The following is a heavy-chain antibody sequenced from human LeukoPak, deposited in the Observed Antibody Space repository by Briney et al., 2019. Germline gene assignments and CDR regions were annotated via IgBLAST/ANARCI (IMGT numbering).Heavy chain of an antibody. D-gene: IGHD2-15*01. J-gene: IGHJ6*02. V-gene: IGHV1-46*01. Sequence: ASVKVSCKTSGYTFTSYYVHWVRQAPGQGLEWMGIITPSGGNTTHSQKFQGRFTMTRDTSTSTVFMELSRLRSEDTAVYYCARAGGYYDYGMDVWGQGTTVTVSS. CDR1: GYTFTSYY. CDR3: ARAGGYYDYGMDV. CDR2: ITPSGGNT.